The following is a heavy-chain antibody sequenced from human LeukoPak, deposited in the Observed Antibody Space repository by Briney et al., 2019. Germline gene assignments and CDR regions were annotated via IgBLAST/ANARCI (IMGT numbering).Heavy chain of an antibody. J-gene: IGHJ5*02. CDR1: GYTFTGYY. CDR2: INPNSGGT. Sequence: ASVKVSCKASGYTFTGYYMHWVRQAPGQGLEWMGWINPNSGGTNYAQKSQGRVTMTRDTSISTAYMELSRLRSDDTAVHYCARGVGGYCGSTSCYWDWFDPWGQGTLVTVSS. CDR3: ARGVGGYCGSTSCYWDWFDP. V-gene: IGHV1-2*02. D-gene: IGHD2-2*01.